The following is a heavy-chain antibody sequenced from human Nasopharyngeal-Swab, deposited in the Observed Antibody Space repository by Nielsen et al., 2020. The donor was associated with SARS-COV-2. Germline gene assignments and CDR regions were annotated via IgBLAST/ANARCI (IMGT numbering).Heavy chain of an antibody. CDR3: AREGGVRGVKFDY. CDR2: ISAYNGNT. Sequence: ASVKVSCKASGYTFTSYGISWVRQAPGQGLEWMGWISAYNGNTNYAQKLQGRVPMTTDTSTNTAYKELRGLRSDDTAWYYCAREGGVRGVKFDYWGQGTLVTVSS. V-gene: IGHV1-18*01. D-gene: IGHD3-10*01. J-gene: IGHJ4*02. CDR1: GYTFTSYG.